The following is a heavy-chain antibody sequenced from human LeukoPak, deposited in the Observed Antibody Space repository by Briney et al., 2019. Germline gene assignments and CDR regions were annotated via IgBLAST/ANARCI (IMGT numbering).Heavy chain of an antibody. CDR3: ARDWDCSDGSCYCDY. Sequence: ASVKVSCKASGYTFTSNSISWLRQAPGQGLEWMGWISAYSGHTSYAQRLQGRVTMTTDTSTSTAYMELRSLTSDDTAVYYCARDWDCSDGSCYCDYWGQGTLVTVSS. J-gene: IGHJ4*02. D-gene: IGHD2-15*01. CDR2: ISAYSGHT. CDR1: GYTFTSNS. V-gene: IGHV1-18*01.